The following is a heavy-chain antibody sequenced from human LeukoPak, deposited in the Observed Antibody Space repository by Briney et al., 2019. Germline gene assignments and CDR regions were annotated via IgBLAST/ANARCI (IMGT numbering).Heavy chain of an antibody. V-gene: IGHV4-59*01. D-gene: IGHD3-9*01. J-gene: IGHJ6*02. CDR1: GGSMSSYS. CDR3: VRGRSVTGVFRWGPKRNSHYSMDV. Sequence: SETLSLTCTVSGGSMSSYSWSWIRQSPEKGLEWIGYIYDSGSTTYNPSLKSRVTILVDTSQKQFSLKLGSVTAADTAMYYCVRGRSVTGVFRWGPKRNSHYSMDVWGQGTTVTVSS. CDR2: IYDSGST.